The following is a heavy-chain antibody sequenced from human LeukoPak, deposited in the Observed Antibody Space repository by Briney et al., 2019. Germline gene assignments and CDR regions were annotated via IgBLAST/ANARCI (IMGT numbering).Heavy chain of an antibody. V-gene: IGHV4-59*12. CDR3: AKEGMGSEATTADGAFDI. CDR2: LYDTGIT. Sequence: KTSETLSLTCTVSGGSISVYHWSWIRQPPGKGLEWIGYLYDTGITNYNPSLKSRVTISVDTFENQISLKLSSVTAADTAVHFCAKEGMGSEATTADGAFDIWGQGTTVTVSS. D-gene: IGHD1-26*01. J-gene: IGHJ3*02. CDR1: GGSISVYH.